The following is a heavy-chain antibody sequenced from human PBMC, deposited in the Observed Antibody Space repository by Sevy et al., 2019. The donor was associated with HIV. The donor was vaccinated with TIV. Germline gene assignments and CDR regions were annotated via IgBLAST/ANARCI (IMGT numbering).Heavy chain of an antibody. CDR2: ISAYNGNT. D-gene: IGHD6-6*01. CDR3: AREKIPYSSSSWNWFDP. J-gene: IGHJ5*02. CDR1: GYTFTSYG. V-gene: IGHV1-18*01. Sequence: ASVKVSCKASGYTFTSYGISWVRQAPGQGLEWMGWISAYNGNTNYAQMLQGRVTMTTDTSTSTAYMELRSLRSDDTAVYYCAREKIPYSSSSWNWFDPWGQGTLVTVSS.